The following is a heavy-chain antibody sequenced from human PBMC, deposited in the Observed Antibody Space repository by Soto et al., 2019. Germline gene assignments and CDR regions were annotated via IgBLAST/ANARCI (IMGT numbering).Heavy chain of an antibody. J-gene: IGHJ6*02. CDR2: IIPIFGTA. Sequence: GASVKVSCKASGGTFSSYAISWVRQAPGQGLEWMGGIIPIFGTANYAQKFQGRVTITADESTSTAYMELSSLRSEDTAVYYCARVQAGATGYYYYGMDVWGQGTTVTVSS. CDR1: GGTFSSYA. CDR3: ARVQAGATGYYYYGMDV. D-gene: IGHD6-13*01. V-gene: IGHV1-69*13.